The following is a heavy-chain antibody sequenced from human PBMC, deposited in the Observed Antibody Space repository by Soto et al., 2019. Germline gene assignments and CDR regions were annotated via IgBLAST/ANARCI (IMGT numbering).Heavy chain of an antibody. J-gene: IGHJ5*02. V-gene: IGHV1-18*01. CDR2: INSYNGNT. Sequence: GSVKVSCKASGYSFTRYGIIWVRQAPGQGLEWMGWINSYNGNTNYAQKLQGRVTMTTDTSTSTAYMELRSLRSDDTAVYYCAREPVAGIWFDPWGQGTLVTVSS. D-gene: IGHD6-19*01. CDR1: GYSFTRYG. CDR3: AREPVAGIWFDP.